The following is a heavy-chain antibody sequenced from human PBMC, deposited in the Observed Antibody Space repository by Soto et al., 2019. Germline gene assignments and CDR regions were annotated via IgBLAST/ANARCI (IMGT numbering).Heavy chain of an antibody. CDR3: ASTSGGDTAMVLDY. D-gene: IGHD5-18*01. Sequence: GGSLRLSCAASGFTVSSNYMSWVRQAPGKGLEWVSAIYSGGSTYYADSVKGRFTISRDNSKNTLYLQMNSLRAEDTAVYYCASTSGGDTAMVLDYWGQGTLVTVSS. J-gene: IGHJ4*02. CDR2: IYSGGST. V-gene: IGHV3-53*01. CDR1: GFTVSSNY.